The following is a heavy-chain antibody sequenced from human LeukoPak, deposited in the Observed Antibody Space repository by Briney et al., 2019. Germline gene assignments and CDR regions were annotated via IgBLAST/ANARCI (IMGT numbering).Heavy chain of an antibody. Sequence: PSETLSLTCTVSGGSISSSSYYWGWIRQPPGKGLEWIGSIYYSGSTYYNPSLKSRVTISVDTSKNQFSLKLSSVTAADTAVYYCARAPDGGWYPVGRDYYFDYWGQGTLVTVSS. CDR2: IYYSGST. CDR1: GGSISSSSYY. CDR3: ARAPDGGWYPVGRDYYFDY. D-gene: IGHD6-19*01. J-gene: IGHJ4*02. V-gene: IGHV4-39*07.